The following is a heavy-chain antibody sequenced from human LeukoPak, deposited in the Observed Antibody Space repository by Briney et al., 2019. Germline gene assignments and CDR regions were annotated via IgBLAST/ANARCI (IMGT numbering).Heavy chain of an antibody. Sequence: WGSLRLSCAASGFTFSYYWMGWVRQAPGKGLEWVANIKQDGSEKYYVDSVRGRFTISRDNAKNSLYLQMNSMRAEDTAVYYCARDEHQYYHESSDRFDYWGQGTLVTVSS. V-gene: IGHV3-7*04. CDR1: GFTFSYYW. D-gene: IGHD3-22*01. CDR3: ARDEHQYYHESSDRFDY. CDR2: IKQDGSEK. J-gene: IGHJ4*02.